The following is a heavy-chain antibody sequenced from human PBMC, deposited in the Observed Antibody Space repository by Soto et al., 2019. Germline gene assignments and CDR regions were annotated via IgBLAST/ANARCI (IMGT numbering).Heavy chain of an antibody. CDR2: INHSGST. V-gene: IGHV4-34*01. D-gene: IGHD7-27*01. CDR1: GGSFSGYY. J-gene: IGHJ2*01. Sequence: SETLSLTCTVSGGSFSGYYWSWIRQPPGKGLEWIGEINHSGSTNYNPSLKSRVTISVDTSKNQFSLKLSSVTAADTAVYYCARSLGIWYFDLWGRGTLVTVSS. CDR3: ARSLGIWYFDL.